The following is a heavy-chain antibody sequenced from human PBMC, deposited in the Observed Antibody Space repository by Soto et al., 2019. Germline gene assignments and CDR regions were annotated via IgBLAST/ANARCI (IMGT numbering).Heavy chain of an antibody. CDR3: ARDRAVRGVITNYYYYGMDV. J-gene: IGHJ6*02. D-gene: IGHD3-10*01. CDR2: IYYSGST. CDR1: GGSISSGDYY. V-gene: IGHV4-30-4*01. Sequence: QVQLQESGPGLVKPSQTLSLTCTVSGGSISSGDYYWSWIRQPPGKGLEWIGYIYYSGSTYYNPSLKSRVTISVDTSKNPFSLKLSSVTAADTAVYYCARDRAVRGVITNYYYYGMDVWGQGTTVTVSS.